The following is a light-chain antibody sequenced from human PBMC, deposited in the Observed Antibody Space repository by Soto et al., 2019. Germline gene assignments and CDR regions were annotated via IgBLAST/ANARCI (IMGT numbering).Light chain of an antibody. V-gene: IGKV3-20*01. J-gene: IGKJ1*01. CDR2: GAS. Sequence: EIVLTQYPGTLPQSPGERATLSCRASQSVSNNYLAWYQQKPGQAPRLLIYGASNRATGIPDRFSGSGSGTDFTLTISRLGPEDFAVYYCQQYGSSGTFGQGTKVDIK. CDR1: QSVSNNY. CDR3: QQYGSSGT.